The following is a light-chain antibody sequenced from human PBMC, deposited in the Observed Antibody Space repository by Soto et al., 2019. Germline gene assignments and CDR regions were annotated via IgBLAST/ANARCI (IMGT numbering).Light chain of an antibody. CDR3: QQYGNSPMYT. Sequence: EIVLTQSPGTLSLSPGERATLSCRASQSVSSSYLAWYQQKPGQAPRLLIYVASGRATGIPDRFSGSGSGTAFTLTSSRLEPEDFAVYYCQQYGNSPMYTFGQGTKLEIK. CDR2: VAS. J-gene: IGKJ2*01. V-gene: IGKV3-20*01. CDR1: QSVSSSY.